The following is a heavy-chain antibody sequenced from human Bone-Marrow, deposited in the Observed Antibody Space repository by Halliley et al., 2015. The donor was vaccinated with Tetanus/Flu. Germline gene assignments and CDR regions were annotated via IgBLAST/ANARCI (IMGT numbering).Heavy chain of an antibody. CDR1: DSSVRSGSF. Sequence: TLSLTCAVSDSSVRSGSFWAWIRQSPGRGLEWIGSIHQSGSTYYSPSFESRVTMSFDTSQRQFSLQLTSVTAADTAVYFCSRPGSGNFYMSSFEIWGQGTRVTVSS. CDR3: SRPGSGNFYMSSFEI. CDR2: IHQSGST. D-gene: IGHD3-10*01. J-gene: IGHJ3*02. V-gene: IGHV4-38-2*01.